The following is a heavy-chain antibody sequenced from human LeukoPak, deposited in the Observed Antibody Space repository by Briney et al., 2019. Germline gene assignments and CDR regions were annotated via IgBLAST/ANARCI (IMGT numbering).Heavy chain of an antibody. CDR1: GDSASSNLAT. D-gene: IGHD6-19*01. V-gene: IGHV6-1*01. Sequence: SQTLSLTCAISGDSASSNLATWNWIRQSPSRGLEWLGRTHYRSKWYNDYAASVTSRITITPDTSKNQVSLQLMSVTPEDTAVYYCARGPKIAVAGTFDYWGQGTLVTVSS. CDR3: ARGPKIAVAGTFDY. J-gene: IGHJ4*02. CDR2: THYRSKWYN.